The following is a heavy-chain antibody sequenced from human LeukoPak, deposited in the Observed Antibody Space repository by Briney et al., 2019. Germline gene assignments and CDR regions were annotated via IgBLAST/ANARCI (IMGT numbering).Heavy chain of an antibody. V-gene: IGHV1-8*03. CDR1: GYTFINHD. J-gene: IGHJ5*02. Sequence: ASVKVSCKASGYTFINHDIDWVRQAAGQGLEWMGWMNSNSGNTGYAQKFQGRVTFTRDTSMSTAYMELSNLRSEGTAVYYCARGSGSGGRDWFDPWGQGTLVTVSS. CDR3: ARGSGSGGRDWFDP. D-gene: IGHD1-26*01. CDR2: MNSNSGNT.